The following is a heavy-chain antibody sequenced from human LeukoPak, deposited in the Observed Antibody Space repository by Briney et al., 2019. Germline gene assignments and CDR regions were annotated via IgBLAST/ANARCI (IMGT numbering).Heavy chain of an antibody. CDR1: GYTFTSYY. Sequence: GASVKVSCKASGYTFTSYYMHWVRQAPGQGLEWMGIINPSGGSTSYAQKFQGRVTMTRDTSTSTVYMELSSLRSEDTAVYYCARDFMDISGWYSGAAYWGQGTLVTVSS. CDR3: ARDFMDISGWYSGAAY. CDR2: INPSGGST. J-gene: IGHJ4*02. V-gene: IGHV1-46*01. D-gene: IGHD6-19*01.